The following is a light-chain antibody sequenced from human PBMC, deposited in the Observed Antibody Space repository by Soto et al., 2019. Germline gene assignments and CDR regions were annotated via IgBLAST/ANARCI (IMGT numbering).Light chain of an antibody. CDR3: SSFAGNNNLV. CDR2: EVS. Sequence: QSALTQPPSASGSPGQSVTISCTGTSSDVGGYNYVSWYHQHPGKAPKLMISEVSKRPSGVPDRFSGSKSGNTASLTVSGLQAEDEADYYCSSFAGNNNLVFGGGTTLTVL. V-gene: IGLV2-8*01. J-gene: IGLJ2*01. CDR1: SSDVGGYNY.